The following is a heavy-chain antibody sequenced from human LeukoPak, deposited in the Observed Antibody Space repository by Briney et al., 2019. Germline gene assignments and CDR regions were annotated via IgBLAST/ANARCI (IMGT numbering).Heavy chain of an antibody. CDR1: GITVSNYG. Sequence: GGSLRLSCAVSGITVSNYGMAWVRQAPGKGLECVAGISDSGGRTNYADSVKGRFTISRDNPKNTLYLQMSSLRAEDTAVYFCAKRGVVIRVILVGFHREAYYFDSWGQGALVTVSS. V-gene: IGHV3-23*01. J-gene: IGHJ4*02. D-gene: IGHD3-22*01. CDR2: ISDSGGRT. CDR3: AKRGVVIRVILVGFHREAYYFDS.